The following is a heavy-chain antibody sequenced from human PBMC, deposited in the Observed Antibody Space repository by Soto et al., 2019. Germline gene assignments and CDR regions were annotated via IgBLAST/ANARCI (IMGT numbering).Heavy chain of an antibody. D-gene: IGHD2-2*01. CDR1: GFTFSSYA. Sequence: EVQLVESGGGLVQPGGSLRLSCAASGFTFSSYAMNWVRQAPGKGLEWVSGISGSGASTYHADSVKGRFTISRDNSKNTMYLQMNSLRVDDTAVYYCEKSLSRGIVVVPAAILFDYWGQGTLVTVSS. V-gene: IGHV3-23*04. CDR3: EKSLSRGIVVVPAAILFDY. J-gene: IGHJ4*02. CDR2: ISGSGAST.